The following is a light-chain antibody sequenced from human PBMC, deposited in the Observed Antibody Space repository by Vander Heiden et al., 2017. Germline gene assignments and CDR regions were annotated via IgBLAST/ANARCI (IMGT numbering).Light chain of an antibody. CDR1: QYMSNY. CDR3: QQYDNLPLT. CDR2: DAS. Sequence: DIQMTQSPSSLSASVGDRVTILCQASQYMSNYLNWYQQKPGKAPRLLIYDASNLETGVPSRFSGSGSGTDFTFTISSLQPEDIATYYCQQYDNLPLTFGGGTKVEIK. V-gene: IGKV1-33*01. J-gene: IGKJ4*01.